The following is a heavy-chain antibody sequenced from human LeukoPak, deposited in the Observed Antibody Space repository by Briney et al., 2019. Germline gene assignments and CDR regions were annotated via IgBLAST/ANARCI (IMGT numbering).Heavy chain of an antibody. CDR1: GFTFSSYS. CDR3: ARDVSVAGTGFDY. V-gene: IGHV3-21*01. Sequence: GGSLRLSCAASGFTFSSYSMNWVRQAPGKGLEWVSSISSSSSYIYYADSVKGRFTISRANAKNSLYLQMNSLRAEDTAVYYCARDVSVAGTGFDYWGQGTLVTVSS. J-gene: IGHJ4*02. D-gene: IGHD6-19*01. CDR2: ISSSSSYI.